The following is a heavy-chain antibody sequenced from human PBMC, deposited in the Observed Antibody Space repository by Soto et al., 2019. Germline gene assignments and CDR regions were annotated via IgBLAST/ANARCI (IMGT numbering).Heavy chain of an antibody. CDR3: ARDGDGRMTTNPYYYNGMDV. Sequence: SETLSLTCAVSGYSISSGYYWGWIRQPPGKGLEWIGSIYHSGSTYYNPSLKSRVTISVDTSKNQFSLKLSSVTAADTAVYYCARDGDGRMTTNPYYYNGMDVWGPGTKVTVSS. D-gene: IGHD4-4*01. J-gene: IGHJ6*02. CDR1: GYSISSGYY. CDR2: IYHSGST. V-gene: IGHV4-38-2*02.